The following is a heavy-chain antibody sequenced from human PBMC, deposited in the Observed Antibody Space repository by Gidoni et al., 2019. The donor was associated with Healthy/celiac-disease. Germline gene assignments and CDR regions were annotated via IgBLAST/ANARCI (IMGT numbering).Heavy chain of an antibody. CDR2: INHSEST. Sequence: QVQLQQWGAGLLKPSETLSLTCAVYGGSLSGYYWSWIRQPPGTGLEWIREINHSESTNYNPSLKSLVTISVNTSKNQYFLKLSSVTAADTAVYYCARGGGAAVASPNPSYWGQGTLVTVSS. D-gene: IGHD6-19*01. V-gene: IGHV4-34*01. CDR1: GGSLSGYY. J-gene: IGHJ4*02. CDR3: ARGGGAAVASPNPSY.